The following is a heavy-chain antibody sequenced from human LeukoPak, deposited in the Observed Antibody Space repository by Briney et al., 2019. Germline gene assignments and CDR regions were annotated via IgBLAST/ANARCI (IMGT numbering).Heavy chain of an antibody. V-gene: IGHV1-46*01. CDR2: INPSIGNT. CDR1: GYTFTSHY. CDR3: ARGGCGGDTFGSSAFDI. D-gene: IGHD2-21*01. Sequence: ASVKVSCKTSGYTFTSHYIHWVRQAPGQGLEWMGIINPSIGNTDYAQKFQGRVTMTKDTSTRTVYMELSSLRSDDTAVYYCARGGCGGDTFGSSAFDIWGQGTMVTVSS. J-gene: IGHJ3*02.